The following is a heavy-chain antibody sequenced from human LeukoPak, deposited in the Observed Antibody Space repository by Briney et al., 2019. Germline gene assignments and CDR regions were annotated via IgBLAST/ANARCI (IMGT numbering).Heavy chain of an antibody. V-gene: IGHV4-4*02. J-gene: IGHJ4*02. D-gene: IGHD3-9*01. CDR1: GGSISRSTW. Sequence: SETLSLTCVVSGGSISRSTWWTWVRLPPGKGLEWIGEIFHSGSTNLNPSLKSRLTMSVDESRHQFSLKLTSVTAADTAVYYCASGGLVSRYLDHWGQGTLVTVSS. CDR3: ASGGLVSRYLDH. CDR2: IFHSGST.